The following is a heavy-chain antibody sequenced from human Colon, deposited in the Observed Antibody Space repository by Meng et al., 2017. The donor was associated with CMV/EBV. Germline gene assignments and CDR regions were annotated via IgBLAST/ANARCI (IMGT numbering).Heavy chain of an antibody. J-gene: IGHJ4*02. V-gene: IGHV1-46*02. CDR1: GYQFKFSS. D-gene: IGHD4-11*01. CDR2: FDPRGDST. Sequence: SCKTCGYQFKFSSMHWVRQDPGQGLEWMGIFDPRGDSTNYAQKFQGRLTLSEDRSRTTMYMELSGLRSEDTAIYYCARDNSHWSKDFWGQGTLVTVSS. CDR3: ARDNSHWSKDF.